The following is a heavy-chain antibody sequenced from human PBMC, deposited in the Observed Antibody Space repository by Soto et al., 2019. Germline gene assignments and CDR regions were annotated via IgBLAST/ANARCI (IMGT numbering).Heavy chain of an antibody. V-gene: IGHV1-18*04. CDR2: ISGYNGYP. J-gene: IGHJ4*02. CDR1: GYIFTNYG. CDR3: ARGSSGALYDY. Sequence: QIHLVQSGAEVRKPGASVNVSCKTSGYIFTNYGVCWVRQAPGEGLEVVGWISGYNGYPKYGQRFQGRVTLSTDTSTPTGYMELRNLRSDDTAVYYCARGSSGALYDYWGQGTLLTVSS.